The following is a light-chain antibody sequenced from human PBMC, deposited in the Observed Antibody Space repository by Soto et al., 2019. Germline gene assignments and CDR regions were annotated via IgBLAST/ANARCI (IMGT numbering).Light chain of an antibody. J-gene: IGLJ2*01. Sequence: QSVLTQPPSISGAPGLRVTISCTGSSTNIGAGYDVHWYQQVPGTAPKLLIYGDNKRPSGVPDRFSTSKSDTSASLVSTGLQAEDEADYYCQSYDHSLSGSWIFGGGTKVTVL. CDR2: GDN. CDR1: STNIGAGYD. V-gene: IGLV1-40*01. CDR3: QSYDHSLSGSWI.